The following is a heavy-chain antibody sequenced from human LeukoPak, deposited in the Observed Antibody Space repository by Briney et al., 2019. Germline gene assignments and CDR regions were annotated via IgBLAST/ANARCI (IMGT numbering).Heavy chain of an antibody. V-gene: IGHV3-66*01. J-gene: IGHJ4*02. CDR2: IYSGGST. D-gene: IGHD4-17*01. Sequence: GGSLRLSCAASGFTVSSNYMSWVRQAPGKGLEWVSVIYSGGSTYYADSVKGRFTISRDNSKNTLYLQMNSLRAEDTAVYYCARGMAYGDYGPDYFDYWGQGTLVTVSS. CDR3: ARGMAYGDYGPDYFDY. CDR1: GFTVSSNY.